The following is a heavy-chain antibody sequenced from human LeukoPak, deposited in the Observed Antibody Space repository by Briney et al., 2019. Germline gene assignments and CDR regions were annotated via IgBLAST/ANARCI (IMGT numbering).Heavy chain of an antibody. CDR3: AGNNYASGTFLVY. J-gene: IGHJ4*02. CDR2: IKPDGSEK. CDR1: GFTFRDYW. Sequence: PGGSLRLSCAASGFTFRDYWMSWVRQAPGKGLEWVANIKPDGSEKSCLDSVKGRFTISRDSTKNTVYLQMNSLRSDDTAVYYCAGNNYASGTFLVYWGQGTLVTVSS. D-gene: IGHD3-10*01. V-gene: IGHV3-7*01.